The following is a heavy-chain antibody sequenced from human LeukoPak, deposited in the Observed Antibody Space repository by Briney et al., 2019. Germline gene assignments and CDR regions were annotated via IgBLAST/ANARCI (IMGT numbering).Heavy chain of an antibody. Sequence: SETLSLTCAVSGYSISSGYYWGWIRQPPGEGLEWIGSIYHSGSTYYNPSLKSRVTISVDTSKNQFSLKLSSVTAADTAVYYCAANIVVVPAAQYFQHWGQGTLVTVSS. CDR1: GYSISSGYY. J-gene: IGHJ1*01. V-gene: IGHV4-38-2*01. D-gene: IGHD2-2*01. CDR3: AANIVVVPAAQYFQH. CDR2: IYHSGST.